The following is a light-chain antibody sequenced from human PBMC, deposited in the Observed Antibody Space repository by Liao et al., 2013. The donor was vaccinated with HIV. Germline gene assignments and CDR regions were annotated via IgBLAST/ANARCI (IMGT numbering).Light chain of an antibody. CDR1: KLGEKY. Sequence: SSELTQPPSVSVSPGQTATITCSGDKLGEKYVSWYQQRPGQSPVLVIYQDTKRPSGIPERFSGSNSGNTATLTISGTQAMDEADYYCQAWDSSTVVFGGGTKLTVL. V-gene: IGLV3-1*01. CDR2: QDT. J-gene: IGLJ3*02. CDR3: QAWDSSTVV.